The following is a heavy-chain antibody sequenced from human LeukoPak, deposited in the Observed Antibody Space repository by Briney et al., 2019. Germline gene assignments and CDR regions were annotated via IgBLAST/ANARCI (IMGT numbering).Heavy chain of an antibody. V-gene: IGHV3-11*01. CDR1: GFTFSDYY. J-gene: IGHJ3*01. CDR2: ITSSGTST. Sequence: GGSLRLSCDASGFTFSDYYMTWLRPAPGKGLEWFSYITSSGTSTYYPVSVRGRFTISRDNARNSVYLQMKYLRADDTAVYYCARDVGSTTSATFDLWGQGTMVTVSS. CDR3: ARDVGSTTSATFDL. D-gene: IGHD1-26*01.